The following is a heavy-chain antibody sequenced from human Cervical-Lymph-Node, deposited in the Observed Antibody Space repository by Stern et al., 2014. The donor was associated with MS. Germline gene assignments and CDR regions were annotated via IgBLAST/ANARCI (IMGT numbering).Heavy chain of an antibody. CDR1: GYTFTSYA. CDR3: GRGQQSFDP. CDR2: INTANGDT. J-gene: IGHJ5*02. V-gene: IGHV1-3*04. Sequence: VQLVESGAEVKKPGASVKVSCKASGYTFTSYAIHWVRQAPGQRLEWMGRINTANGDTYYSEKFQGRVTFTRDTSANTAYMELFSLTSEDTTVYYCGRGQQSFDPWGQGTLVTVPA. D-gene: IGHD6-13*01.